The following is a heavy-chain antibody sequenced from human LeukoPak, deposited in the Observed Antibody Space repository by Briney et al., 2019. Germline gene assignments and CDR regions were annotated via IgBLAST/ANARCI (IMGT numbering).Heavy chain of an antibody. CDR3: ARDGYCSSTSCYFDY. J-gene: IGHJ4*02. CDR2: ISYDGSNK. D-gene: IGHD2-2*03. V-gene: IGHV3-30-3*01. CDR1: GFTFSSYA. Sequence: GGSLRLSCAASGFTFSSYAMHWVRQAPGKGLGWVAVISYDGSNKYYADSVKGRFTISRDNSKNTLYLQMNSLRAEDTAVYYCARDGYCSSTSCYFDYWGQGTLVTVSS.